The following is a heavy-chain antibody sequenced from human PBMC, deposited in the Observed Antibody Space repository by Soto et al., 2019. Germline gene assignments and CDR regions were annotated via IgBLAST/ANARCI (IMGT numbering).Heavy chain of an antibody. Sequence: PSQTLSLTCAISGDSVSSNSAVWNWIRQSPSRGLEWLGRTYYRSNWYNDYAVSVKGRITINPDTSKNQFSLQLNSVTPDDTAVYYCARARCSGGCCNVQHYYGIDVWGQGTTVTVSS. CDR3: ARARCSGGCCNVQHYYGIDV. CDR1: GDSVSSNSAV. J-gene: IGHJ6*02. D-gene: IGHD2-15*01. CDR2: TYYRSNWYN. V-gene: IGHV6-1*01.